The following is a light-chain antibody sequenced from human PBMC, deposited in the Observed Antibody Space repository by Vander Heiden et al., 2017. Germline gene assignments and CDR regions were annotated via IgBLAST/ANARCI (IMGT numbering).Light chain of an antibody. Sequence: QSALTQPAPVSGSPGQSITISCTGTSSDVGGYNYVSWYQQHPGKAPKLMIYDVSNRPSGVSNRFSGSKSGNTASLTISGLQAEDEADYYCSSYTSRGGVVFGGGTKLTVL. CDR3: SSYTSRGGVV. V-gene: IGLV2-14*01. CDR1: SSDVGGYNY. J-gene: IGLJ2*01. CDR2: DVS.